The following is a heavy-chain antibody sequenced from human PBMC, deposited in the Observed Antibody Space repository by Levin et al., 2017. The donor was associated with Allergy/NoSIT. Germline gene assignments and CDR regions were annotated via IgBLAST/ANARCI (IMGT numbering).Heavy chain of an antibody. CDR1: GFTFSSYS. Sequence: TGGSLRLSCAASGFTFSSYSMNWVRQAPGKGLEWVSYISSSSSTIYYADSVKGRFTISRDNAKNSLYLQMNSLRAEDTAVYYCARDGQGWDYDQYYFDYWGQGTLVTVSS. CDR3: ARDGQGWDYDQYYFDY. D-gene: IGHD4-17*01. J-gene: IGHJ4*02. V-gene: IGHV3-48*01. CDR2: ISSSSSTI.